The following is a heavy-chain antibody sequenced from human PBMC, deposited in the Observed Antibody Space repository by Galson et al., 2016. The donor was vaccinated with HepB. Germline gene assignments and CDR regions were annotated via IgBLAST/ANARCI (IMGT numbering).Heavy chain of an antibody. CDR2: ISYDGSHK. CDR1: GFTFSTYG. V-gene: IGHV3-30-3*02. Sequence: SLRLSCAASGFTFSTYGMHWVRQGPGKGLEWVSVISYDGSHKYYADSVKGRFTISRDISKNTVYLQMNSLRAEDTAVYYCAKNSLRVIVGAADYWGQGTLVTVSS. CDR3: AKNSLRVIVGAADY. J-gene: IGHJ4*02. D-gene: IGHD1-26*01.